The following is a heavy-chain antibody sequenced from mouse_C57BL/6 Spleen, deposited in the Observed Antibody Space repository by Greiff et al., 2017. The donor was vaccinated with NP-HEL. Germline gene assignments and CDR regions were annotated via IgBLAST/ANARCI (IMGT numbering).Heavy chain of an antibody. J-gene: IGHJ4*01. CDR3: ASYSNYLYYYAMDY. D-gene: IGHD2-5*01. Sequence: VQLQQSGPELVKPGASVKISCKASGYSFPDYNMNWVKQSNGKSLEWIGVINPNYGTNSYNQKFKGKATLTVDQSSSTAYMQLNCLTSEDSAVYYCASYSNYLYYYAMDYWGQGTSVTVSS. CDR1: GYSFPDYN. V-gene: IGHV1-39*01. CDR2: INPNYGTN.